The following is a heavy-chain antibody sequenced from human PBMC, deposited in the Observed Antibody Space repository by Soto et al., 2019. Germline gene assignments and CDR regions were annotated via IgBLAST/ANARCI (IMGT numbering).Heavy chain of an antibody. CDR1: GGTFSTST. Sequence: QVQLVQSGAEVKEPGSSVKVSCKASGGTFSTSTFTWVRQAPGHGLEWMGRIIPILDTADYAQKFQGSVTITADISPRTALMELSSLRSEDTGIYYCARDSPIGSVFSGYDAIDLWGQGTLVTVSP. J-gene: IGHJ4*02. CDR3: ARDSPIGSVFSGYDAIDL. CDR2: IIPILDTA. V-gene: IGHV1-69*08. D-gene: IGHD5-12*01.